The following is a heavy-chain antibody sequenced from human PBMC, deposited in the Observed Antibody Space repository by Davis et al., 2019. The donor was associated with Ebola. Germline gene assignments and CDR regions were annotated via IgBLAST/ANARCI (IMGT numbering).Heavy chain of an antibody. V-gene: IGHV1-69*04. J-gene: IGHJ5*02. D-gene: IGHD5-18*01. CDR2: IIPILGIA. Sequence: SVKVSCKASGGTFSSYAISWVRQAPGQGLEWMGRIIPILGIANYAQKFQGRVTITADKSTSTAYMELSSLRSEDTAVYYCARAGDTAAPIGPWGQGTLVTVSS. CDR1: GGTFSSYA. CDR3: ARAGDTAAPIGP.